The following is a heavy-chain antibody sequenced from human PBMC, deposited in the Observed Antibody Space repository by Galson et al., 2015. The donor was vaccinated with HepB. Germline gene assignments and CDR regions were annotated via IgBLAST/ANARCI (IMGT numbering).Heavy chain of an antibody. CDR3: AKRSFLVVVSDYFDY. Sequence: SLRLSCAASGFTFSSYAMSWVRQAPGKGLEWVSAISGSGGSTYYADSVKGRFTISRDNSKNTLYLQMNSLRAEDTAVYYCAKRSFLVVVSDYFDYWGQGTLVTVSS. J-gene: IGHJ4*02. D-gene: IGHD3-22*01. CDR1: GFTFSSYA. V-gene: IGHV3-23*01. CDR2: ISGSGGST.